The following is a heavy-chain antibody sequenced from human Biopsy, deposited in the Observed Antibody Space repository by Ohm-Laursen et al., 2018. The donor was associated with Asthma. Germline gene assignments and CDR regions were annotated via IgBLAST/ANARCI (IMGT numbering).Heavy chain of an antibody. J-gene: IGHJ4*02. Sequence: SLRLSCTASGFTFSNYAMSWVRQAPGKGLEGLALIWYDGINKFYADSVKGRITVSRDQSKSTLYLQINSLRADDTAVYYRARDFGNRYSETHLEYWGQGTLVTVSS. D-gene: IGHD3-10*01. CDR2: IWYDGINK. CDR1: GFTFSNYA. CDR3: ARDFGNRYSETHLEY. V-gene: IGHV3-33*08.